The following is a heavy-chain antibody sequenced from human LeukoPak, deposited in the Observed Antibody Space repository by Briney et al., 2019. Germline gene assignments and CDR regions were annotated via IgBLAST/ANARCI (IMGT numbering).Heavy chain of an antibody. CDR2: IYHSGST. J-gene: IGHJ4*02. CDR1: GYSISSGYY. Sequence: SETLSLTCAVSGYSISSGYYWGWIRQPPGKGLEWIGSIYHSGSTYYNPSLKSRVTISVDTSKNQFSLELSSVTAADTAVYYCARGTKPYCSTVDQWGQGTLVTVSS. V-gene: IGHV4-38-2*01. CDR3: ARGTKPYCSTVDQ. D-gene: IGHD2-2*01.